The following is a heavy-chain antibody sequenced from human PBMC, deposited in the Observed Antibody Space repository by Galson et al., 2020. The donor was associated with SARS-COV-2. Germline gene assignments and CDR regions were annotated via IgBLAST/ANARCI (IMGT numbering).Heavy chain of an antibody. D-gene: IGHD6-6*01. CDR1: GASISSDY. V-gene: IGHV4-4*07. Sequence: SETLSLTCTVSGASISSDYWSWIRQPAGRGLEWIGRVYGSGSTNYSPSLKSRVTMSVDTSKNLFSLKMTSVTAADTAVYYCAREAIAVRRWFDPWGQGTLVTVSS. CDR3: AREAIAVRRWFDP. CDR2: VYGSGST. J-gene: IGHJ5*02.